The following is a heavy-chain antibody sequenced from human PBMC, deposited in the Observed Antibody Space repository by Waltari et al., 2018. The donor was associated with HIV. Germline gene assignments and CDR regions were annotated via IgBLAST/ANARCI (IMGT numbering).Heavy chain of an antibody. D-gene: IGHD3-10*01. Sequence: DVEVAESGGNLIQPGGSLRLSCVVSGFTVSRRYMSWVRQAPGKGLEFVSVIDSSGNAYYADSVKGRFTVSRDKSRNTVYLQRKNVKVEDTAVYYCVRGGGDPAVRRSAGFQYYGMDVWGQGTTVTVSS. CDR3: VRGGGDPAVRRSAGFQYYGMDV. J-gene: IGHJ6*02. CDR1: GFTVSRRY. V-gene: IGHV3-53*01. CDR2: IDSSGNA.